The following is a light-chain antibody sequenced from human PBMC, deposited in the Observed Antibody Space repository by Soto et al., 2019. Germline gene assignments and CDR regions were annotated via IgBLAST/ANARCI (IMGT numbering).Light chain of an antibody. Sequence: QAVLPQPPSASGTPGQRATISCSGSSSNIGSKTVNWFQHLPGTAPKLLIYADNQRPSGVPDRFSGSKSGTSASLAISGLHYDDEADYYWAAWNDSLDAWVFGGGTQLTVL. CDR3: AAWNDSLDAWV. J-gene: IGLJ3*02. CDR2: ADN. V-gene: IGLV1-44*01. CDR1: SSNIGSKT.